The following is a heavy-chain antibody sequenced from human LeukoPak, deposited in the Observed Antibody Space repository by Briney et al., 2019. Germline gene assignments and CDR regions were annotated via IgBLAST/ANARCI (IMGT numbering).Heavy chain of an antibody. V-gene: IGHV1-69*04. CDR1: GGTFSSYA. CDR2: IIPILGIA. D-gene: IGHD3-22*01. CDR3: AREAGATYYYDSSGSLWWFDP. J-gene: IGHJ5*02. Sequence: VASVTASCKASGGTFSSYAISWVRQAPGQGLEWMGRIIPILGIANYAQKFQGRVTITADKSTSTAYMELSSLRSEDTAVYYCAREAGATYYYDSSGSLWWFDPWGQGTLVTVSS.